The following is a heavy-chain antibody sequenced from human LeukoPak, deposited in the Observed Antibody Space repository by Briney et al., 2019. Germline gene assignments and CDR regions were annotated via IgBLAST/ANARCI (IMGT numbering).Heavy chain of an antibody. V-gene: IGHV4-34*01. CDR3: ARGRTMVRGVTLDY. J-gene: IGHJ4*02. Sequence: SETLSLICAVYGGSFSGYYWSWIRQPPGKGLEWIGEINHSGSTNYNPSLKSRVTISVDTSKNQFSLKLSSVTAADTAVYYCARGRTMVRGVTLDYWGQGTLVTVSS. CDR1: GGSFSGYY. D-gene: IGHD3-10*01. CDR2: INHSGST.